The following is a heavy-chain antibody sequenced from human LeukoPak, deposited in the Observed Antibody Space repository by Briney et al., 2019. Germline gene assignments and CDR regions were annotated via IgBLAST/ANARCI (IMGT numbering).Heavy chain of an antibody. CDR1: GFTFSSYA. J-gene: IGHJ4*02. CDR3: AKGAMHYYDSSGYNYFDY. V-gene: IGHV3-23*01. CDR2: ISGSGGST. D-gene: IGHD3-22*01. Sequence: GGSLRLSCAASGFTFSSYAMSWVGQAPGKRMEWASAISGSGGSTYYADTVKGRFTISRDNAKNTLYLEMNSLRAEDTAVYYCAKGAMHYYDSSGYNYFDYWGQGTLVTVSS.